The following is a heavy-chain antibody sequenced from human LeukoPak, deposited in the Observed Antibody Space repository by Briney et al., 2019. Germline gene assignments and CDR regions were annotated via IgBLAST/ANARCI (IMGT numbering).Heavy chain of an antibody. V-gene: IGHV3-64D*06. CDR3: VGDQVDTTGYLR. J-gene: IGHJ4*02. D-gene: IGHD3-22*01. CDR2: INGDGHNT. CDR1: GFIFSTYT. Sequence: PGGSLRLSCSASGFIFSTYTMYWVRQAPGKGLEYVSVINGDGHNTNYIDSVKGRFTISRDNSKNTPYLQMSGLRAEDTAVYYCVGDQVDTTGYLRWGQGTRVTVSA.